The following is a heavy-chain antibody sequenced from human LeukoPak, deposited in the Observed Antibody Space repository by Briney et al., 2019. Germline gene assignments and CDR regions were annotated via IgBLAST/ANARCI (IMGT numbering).Heavy chain of an antibody. Sequence: SETLSLTCTVSGYSISSGYYWGWIRQPPGKGLEWIGSIYHSGSTYYNPSLKSRVTISVDTSKNQFSLKLSSVTAADTAVYYCARALGYSYGYRGYFDYWGQGTLVTVSS. CDR2: IYHSGST. V-gene: IGHV4-38-2*02. CDR1: GYSISSGYY. CDR3: ARALGYSYGYRGYFDY. J-gene: IGHJ4*02. D-gene: IGHD5-18*01.